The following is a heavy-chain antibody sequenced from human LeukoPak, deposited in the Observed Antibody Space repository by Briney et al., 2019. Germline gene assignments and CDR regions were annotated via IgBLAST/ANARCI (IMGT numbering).Heavy chain of an antibody. D-gene: IGHD3-10*01. J-gene: IGHJ4*02. CDR3: ARDRSYYGSGSNPLDY. CDR2: IIPIFGTA. V-gene: IGHV1-69*06. CDR1: GGTFSSYA. Sequence: ASVKVSCKASGGTFSSYAISWVRQAPGQGLEWMGGIIPIFGTANYAQKFQGRVTITADKSTSTAYMELSSLRSEDTAVYYCARDRSYYGSGSNPLDYWGQGTLVTVSS.